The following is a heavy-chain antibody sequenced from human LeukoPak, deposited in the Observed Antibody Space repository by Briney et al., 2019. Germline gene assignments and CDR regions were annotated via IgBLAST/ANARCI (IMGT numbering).Heavy chain of an antibody. CDR2: IYSGGST. Sequence: GGSLRLSCAASGFTVSSNYMSWVRQAPGKGLEWVSVIYSGGSTYYADSVKGRSTISRDNSKNTLYLQMNSLRAEDTAVYYCASPQGGSSAYYFDYWGQGTLVTVSS. V-gene: IGHV3-66*01. CDR1: GFTVSSNY. D-gene: IGHD6-6*01. J-gene: IGHJ4*02. CDR3: ASPQGGSSAYYFDY.